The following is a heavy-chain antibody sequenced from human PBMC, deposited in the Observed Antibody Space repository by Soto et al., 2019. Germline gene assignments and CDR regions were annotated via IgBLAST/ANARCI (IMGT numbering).Heavy chain of an antibody. CDR1: GYTFTSYG. J-gene: IGHJ6*03. CDR3: AREYSSSSPVDYYYCYYLDV. Sequence: ASVKVSCKASGYTFTSYGISWVRQAPGQGLEWMGWISAYNGNTNYAQKLQGRVTMTADTSTSTAYMGLRSLRSDDTAVYYCAREYSSSSPVDYYYCYYLDVWGKGTTDIVSS. D-gene: IGHD6-6*01. CDR2: ISAYNGNT. V-gene: IGHV1-18*01.